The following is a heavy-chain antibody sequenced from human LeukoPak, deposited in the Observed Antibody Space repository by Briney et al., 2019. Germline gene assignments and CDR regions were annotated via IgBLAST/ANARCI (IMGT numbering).Heavy chain of an antibody. CDR3: ARDRRRAWYYGMDV. J-gene: IGHJ6*04. Sequence: PSETLSLTCTVSGGSISSYYWSWIRQPPGKGLEWIGYIYYSGSTNYNPSLKSRVTISVDTSKNQFSLKLSSVTAADTAVYYCARDRRRAWYYGMDVWGKGTTVTVSS. V-gene: IGHV4-59*01. CDR2: IYYSGST. CDR1: GGSISSYY.